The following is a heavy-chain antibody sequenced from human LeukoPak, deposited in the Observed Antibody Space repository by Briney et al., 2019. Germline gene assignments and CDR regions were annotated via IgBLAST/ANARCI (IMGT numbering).Heavy chain of an antibody. CDR2: ISGRGETT. J-gene: IGHJ4*02. V-gene: IGHV3-23*01. Sequence: PGGSLRLSCAASGFTFINYAMSWVRQAPGKGLEWVSSISGRGETTYYADSVKGRFTISRDNSKNTLYLQMNSLRAEDTAVYYCAKGTHVLGYYFDYWGQGTLVTVSS. CDR3: AKGTHVLGYYFDY. CDR1: GFTFINYA. D-gene: IGHD2-2*01.